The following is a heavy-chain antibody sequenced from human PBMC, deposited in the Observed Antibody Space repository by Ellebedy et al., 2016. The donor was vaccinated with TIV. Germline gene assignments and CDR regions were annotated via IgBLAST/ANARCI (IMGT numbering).Heavy chain of an antibody. CDR1: GFTFNSYW. V-gene: IGHV3-7*03. J-gene: IGHJ6*02. CDR3: AREGAYGDYSPGYYGMDV. Sequence: GGSLRLSCAASGFTFNSYWMSWVRQAPGKGLEWVANINQDGKKTYYVDSVKGRFTISRDNAKNSLYLQMNSLRVEDRAVYHCAREGAYGDYSPGYYGMDVWGQGTTVTVSS. CDR2: INQDGKKT. D-gene: IGHD3-22*01.